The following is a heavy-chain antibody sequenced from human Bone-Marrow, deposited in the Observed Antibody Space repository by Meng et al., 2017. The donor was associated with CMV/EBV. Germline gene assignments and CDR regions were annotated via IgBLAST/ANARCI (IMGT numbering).Heavy chain of an antibody. CDR3: ARVLVVRGKGLYGMDV. J-gene: IGHJ6*02. V-gene: IGHV3-72*01. CDR1: GFTFSSYA. CDR2: TRNKANSYTT. Sequence: GGSLRLSCAASGFTFSSYAMHWVRQAPGKGLEWVGRTRNKANSYTTEYAASVKGRFTISRDDSKNSLYLQMNSLKTEDTAVYYCARVLVVRGKGLYGMDVWGQGTTVTVSS. D-gene: IGHD3-10*01.